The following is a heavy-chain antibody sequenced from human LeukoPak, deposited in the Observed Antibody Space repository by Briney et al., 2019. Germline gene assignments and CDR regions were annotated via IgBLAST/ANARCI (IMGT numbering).Heavy chain of an antibody. J-gene: IGHJ5*02. V-gene: IGHV3-30-3*01. Sequence: PGGSLRHSCAASGFTFSSYAMHWVRQAPGKGLEWVAVIPYDGSNKYYADSVKGRFTISRDNSKNTLYLQMNSLRAEDTAVYYCARDSIPTYYDFWSGYYGNWFDPWGQGTLVTVSS. CDR1: GFTFSSYA. CDR3: ARDSIPTYYDFWSGYYGNWFDP. CDR2: IPYDGSNK. D-gene: IGHD3-3*01.